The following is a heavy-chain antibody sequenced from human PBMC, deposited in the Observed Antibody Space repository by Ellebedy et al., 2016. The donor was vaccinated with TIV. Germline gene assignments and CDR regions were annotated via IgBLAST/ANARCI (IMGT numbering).Heavy chain of an antibody. Sequence: PGGSLRLSCAASTFTFRDYAMHWVPQGPGKGPEWVAVISYDGTNIYYADSVEGRFTISRDTSKNTLSLLMNSLRTEDTAVYYCARGGYFDAPGYYRFDYWGQGAVVTVSS. CDR2: ISYDGTNI. CDR3: ARGGYFDAPGYYRFDY. D-gene: IGHD3-9*01. V-gene: IGHV3-30*08. J-gene: IGHJ4*02. CDR1: TFTFRDYA.